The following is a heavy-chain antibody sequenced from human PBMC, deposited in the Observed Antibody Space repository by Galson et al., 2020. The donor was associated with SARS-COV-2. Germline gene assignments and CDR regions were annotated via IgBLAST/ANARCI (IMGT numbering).Heavy chain of an antibody. CDR2: INAGNGNT. D-gene: IGHD2-2*01. Sequence: ASVKVSCKASGYTFTSYAMHWVRQAPGQRLEWMGWINAGNGNTKYSQKFQGRVTITRDTSASTAYMELSSLRSEDTAVYYCARDHCSSTSCYALFDYWGQGTLVTVSS. CDR3: ARDHCSSTSCYALFDY. V-gene: IGHV1-3*01. CDR1: GYTFTSYA. J-gene: IGHJ4*02.